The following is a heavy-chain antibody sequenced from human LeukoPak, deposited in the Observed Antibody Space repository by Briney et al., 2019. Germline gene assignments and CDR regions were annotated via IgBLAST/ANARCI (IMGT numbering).Heavy chain of an antibody. V-gene: IGHV4-59*01. CDR2: IYYTEST. D-gene: IGHD6-13*01. CDR1: GGSISSYY. CDR3: ARVDSSNWYDSRGYFDY. J-gene: IGHJ4*02. Sequence: SETLSLTCTVSGGSISSYYWSWIRQPPGKGLEWIGYIYYTESTNYNPSLKSRVTISVDTSKNQFSLKLSSVTAADTAVYYCARVDSSNWYDSRGYFDYWGQGTLVTVSS.